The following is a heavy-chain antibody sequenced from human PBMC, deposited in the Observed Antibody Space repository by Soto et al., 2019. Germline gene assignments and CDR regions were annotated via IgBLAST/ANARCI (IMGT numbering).Heavy chain of an antibody. Sequence: QVQLVQAGAEVKKPGSSVKVSCKASGGPFSSYAISWVRQAPEQWRGWLGGIIPIAGTANYAQKYQCRVTITADESTRTAYMELSSRRSEDTAVYYCAILYSVTTINWFDPWGRGTLVTVSS. CDR3: AILYSVTTINWFDP. D-gene: IGHD4-17*01. CDR2: IIPIAGTA. V-gene: IGHV1-69*01. CDR1: GGPFSSYA. J-gene: IGHJ5*02.